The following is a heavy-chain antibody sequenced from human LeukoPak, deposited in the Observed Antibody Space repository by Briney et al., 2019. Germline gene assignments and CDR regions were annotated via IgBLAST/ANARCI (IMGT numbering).Heavy chain of an antibody. CDR1: GGSISSYY. J-gene: IGHJ5*02. V-gene: IGHV4-59*08. CDR2: IYYSGST. D-gene: IGHD3-3*01. Sequence: SETLSLTCTVSGGSISSYYWSWIRQPPGKGLEWIGYIYYSGSTNYNPSLKSRVTISVDTSKNQFSLKLSSVTAADTAVYYCARFRSGLGYWFDPWGQGTLVTVSP. CDR3: ARFRSGLGYWFDP.